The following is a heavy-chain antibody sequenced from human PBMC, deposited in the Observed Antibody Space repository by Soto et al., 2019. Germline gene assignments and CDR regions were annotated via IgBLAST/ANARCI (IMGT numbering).Heavy chain of an antibody. CDR3: ARAAMVRGVIPWGWFDP. Sequence: GSLRLSCAASGFTFSSYSMNWVRQAPGKGLEWVSSISSSSSYIYYADSVKGRFTISRDNAKNSLYLQMNSLRAEDTAVYYCARAAMVRGVIPWGWFDPWGQGTLVTVSS. CDR2: ISSSSSYI. V-gene: IGHV3-21*01. J-gene: IGHJ5*02. D-gene: IGHD3-10*01. CDR1: GFTFSSYS.